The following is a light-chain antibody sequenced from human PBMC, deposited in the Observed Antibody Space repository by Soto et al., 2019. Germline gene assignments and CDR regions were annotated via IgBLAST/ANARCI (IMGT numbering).Light chain of an antibody. CDR3: CSYAGSAV. Sequence: QSVLTQPASVSGSPGQSITISCTGTSSDVGSYNLVSWYQQHPGKAPKLMIYEGSKRPSGVSNRFSGSKSGNTASLTISGLQAEDEADYYCCSYAGSAVFEGGTQLTVL. CDR1: SSDVGSYNL. CDR2: EGS. V-gene: IGLV2-23*01. J-gene: IGLJ7*01.